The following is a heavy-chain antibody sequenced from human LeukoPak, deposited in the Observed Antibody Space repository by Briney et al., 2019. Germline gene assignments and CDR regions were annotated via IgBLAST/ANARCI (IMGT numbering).Heavy chain of an antibody. V-gene: IGHV1-69*13. D-gene: IGHD4-17*01. J-gene: IGHJ2*01. CDR2: IIPIFGTA. Sequence: VEVSCKASGGTFSSYAISWVRQAPGQGLEWMGGIIPIFGTANYAQKFQGRVTITTDESTSTAYMELSSLRSEDTAVYYCARDGIRATVTTVPYWYFDLWGRGTLVTVSS. CDR1: GGTFSSYA. CDR3: ARDGIRATVTTVPYWYFDL.